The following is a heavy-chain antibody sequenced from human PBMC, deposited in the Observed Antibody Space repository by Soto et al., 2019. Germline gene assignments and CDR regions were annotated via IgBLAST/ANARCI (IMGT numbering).Heavy chain of an antibody. V-gene: IGHV3-11*01. CDR3: ARGGLYYGMDV. D-gene: IGHD6-25*01. J-gene: IGHJ6*02. CDR1: GFTFSDYY. CDR2: ISINGRTI. Sequence: PGGSLRLSCAASGFTFSDYYMTWIRQAPGQGLEWVSYISINGRTIHYADSVKGRFTISRDNAKNSIYLQMESLRGEDTAVYYCARGGLYYGMDVWGQGTTVTVSS.